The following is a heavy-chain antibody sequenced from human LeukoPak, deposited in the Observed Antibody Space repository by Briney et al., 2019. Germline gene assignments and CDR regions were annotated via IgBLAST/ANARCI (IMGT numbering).Heavy chain of an antibody. Sequence: GGSLRLSCAASGFTFSDYYMSWIRQAPGKGLEWVSYISSSGSTIYYADSVKGRFTISRDNAKNSLYLQMNSLRAEDMAVYYCARAGHAHSSGWYYLVYWGQGTLVTVSS. V-gene: IGHV3-11*01. CDR3: ARAGHAHSSGWYYLVY. CDR2: ISSSGSTI. J-gene: IGHJ4*02. CDR1: GFTFSDYY. D-gene: IGHD6-19*01.